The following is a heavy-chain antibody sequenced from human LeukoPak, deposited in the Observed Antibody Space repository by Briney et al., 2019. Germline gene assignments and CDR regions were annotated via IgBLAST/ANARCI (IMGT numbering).Heavy chain of an antibody. D-gene: IGHD1-26*01. J-gene: IGHJ4*02. CDR1: GGSISSSSYY. CDR3: ASPTEWELRGYDY. V-gene: IGHV4-39*01. Sequence: SETLSLTCTVSGGSISSSSYYWGWIRQPPGKGLEWIGSIYYSGSTYYNPSLKSRVTIPVDTSKNQFSLKLSSVTAADTAVYYCASPTEWELRGYDYWGQGTLVTVSS. CDR2: IYYSGST.